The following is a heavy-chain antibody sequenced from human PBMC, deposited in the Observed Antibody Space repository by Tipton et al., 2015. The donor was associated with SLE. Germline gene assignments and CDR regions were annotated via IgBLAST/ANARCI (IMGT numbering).Heavy chain of an antibody. CDR2: VFYSGTT. D-gene: IGHD3-16*01. J-gene: IGHJ6*03. CDR3: ARELPTMGDYMDV. Sequence: TLSLTCTVSGGTITTTSYHWGWIRQPPGKALEWIGSVFYSGTTYYTPSLKSRVSISVDTSKSQFSLKVNSVTAADTAMYYCARELPTMGDYMDVWGKGTTVIVSS. V-gene: IGHV4-39*07. CDR1: GGTITTTSYH.